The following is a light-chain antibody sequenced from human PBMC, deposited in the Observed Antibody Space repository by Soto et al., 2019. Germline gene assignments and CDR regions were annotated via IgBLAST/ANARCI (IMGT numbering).Light chain of an antibody. CDR2: AAS. Sequence: DIQMTQSPSPLSAAVGDRVTLTCRASQSISTYLNWYQQKPGKAPKLLIYAASILQSGVPSRFSGSGSGTDFALTISSLQPEDFATYYCQQSYSTPWTFGQGTKVEIK. CDR3: QQSYSTPWT. J-gene: IGKJ1*01. CDR1: QSISTY. V-gene: IGKV1-39*01.